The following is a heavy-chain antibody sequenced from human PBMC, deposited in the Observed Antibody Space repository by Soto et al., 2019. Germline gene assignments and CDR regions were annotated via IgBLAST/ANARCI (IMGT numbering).Heavy chain of an antibody. Sequence: SETLSLTCAASSGSFSGYYWTWIRQTPGKGLEWFGEIHHSGRTNYNPSLKSRVSISADTSKTQFSLNLTSVTAAHTACYHCARGECSSNCCLTRWALDICGEGTVVTVS. V-gene: IGHV4-34*01. D-gene: IGHD2-2*01. CDR1: SGSFSGYY. J-gene: IGHJ3*02. CDR2: IHHSGRT. CDR3: ARGECSSNCCLTRWALDI.